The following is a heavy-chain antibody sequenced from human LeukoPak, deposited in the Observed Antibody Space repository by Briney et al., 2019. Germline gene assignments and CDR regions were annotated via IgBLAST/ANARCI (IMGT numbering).Heavy chain of an antibody. D-gene: IGHD6-13*01. CDR2: INHSGST. CDR3: ARIPGAAAGHKYYYYYYGMDV. CDR1: GGSFSGYY. J-gene: IGHJ6*02. V-gene: IGHV4-34*01. Sequence: PSETLSLTCAVYGGSFSGYYWSWIRQPPGKGLEWIGEINHSGSTNYNPSLKSRVTISVDTSKNQFSLKLSSVTAADTAVYYCARIPGAAAGHKYYYYYYGMDVWGQGTTVTVSS.